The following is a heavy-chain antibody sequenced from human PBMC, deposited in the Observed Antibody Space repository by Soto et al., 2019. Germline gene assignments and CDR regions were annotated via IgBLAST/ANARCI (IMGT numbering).Heavy chain of an antibody. CDR3: ARDKGVTMGRGAPYCYYDTDV. D-gene: IGHD3-10*01. CDR2: IIPIFGTA. Sequence: SVKVSCKASGGTFSSYAISWVRQAPGQGLEWMGGIIPIFGTANYAQKFQGRVTITADESTSPAYMELSSLGSEDKAVYYCARDKGVTMGRGAPYCYYDTDVWG. J-gene: IGHJ6*02. CDR1: GGTFSSYA. V-gene: IGHV1-69*13.